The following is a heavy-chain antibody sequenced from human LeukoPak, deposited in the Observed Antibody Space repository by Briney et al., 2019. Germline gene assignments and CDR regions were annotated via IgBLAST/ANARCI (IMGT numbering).Heavy chain of an antibody. CDR3: VRDRETTVTTLDF. J-gene: IGHJ4*02. D-gene: IGHD4-11*01. V-gene: IGHV3-74*03. CDR1: GFIFSSYW. Sequence: PGGSLRLSCAASGFIFSSYWMHWVRQVPGRRLVWVSRICGDGSSTTYADSVKGRFTISRDNAKNTLYLQMSSLRAEDTAVYYCVRDRETTVTTLDFWGQGTVVTVSS. CDR2: ICGDGSST.